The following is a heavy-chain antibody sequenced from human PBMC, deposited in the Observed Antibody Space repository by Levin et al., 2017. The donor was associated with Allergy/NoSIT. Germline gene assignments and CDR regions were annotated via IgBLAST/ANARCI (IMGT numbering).Heavy chain of an antibody. CDR1: GGSFSGYY. J-gene: IGHJ6*02. CDR2: INHSGST. CDR3: ARGGLELSYYYYELDV. V-gene: IGHV4-34*01. Sequence: PSETLSLTCAAYGGSFSGYYWSWIRQPPGKGLEWIGEINHSGSTNYNPSLKSRVTISVDTSKNQFSLKLSSVTAADTAVYYCARGGLELSYYYYELDVWGQGTTVTVSS. D-gene: IGHD1-7*01.